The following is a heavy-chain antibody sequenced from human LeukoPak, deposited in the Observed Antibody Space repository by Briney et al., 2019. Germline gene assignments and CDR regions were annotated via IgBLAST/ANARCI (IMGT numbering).Heavy chain of an antibody. D-gene: IGHD1-26*01. CDR3: ARTVGATTYDAFDI. J-gene: IGHJ3*02. CDR2: INPNSGGT. Sequence: GASVKVSCKASGYTFTGYYMHWVRQAPGQGLEWMGRINPNSGGTNYAQKFQGRVTMTRDTSISTAYMELSRLRSDDTAVYYCARTVGATTYDAFDIWGQGTMVTVSS. CDR1: GYTFTGYY. V-gene: IGHV1-2*06.